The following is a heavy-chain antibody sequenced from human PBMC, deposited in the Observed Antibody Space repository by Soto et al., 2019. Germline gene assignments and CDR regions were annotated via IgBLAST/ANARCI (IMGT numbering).Heavy chain of an antibody. CDR1: GFTFSNYA. J-gene: IGHJ5*02. V-gene: IGHV3-23*01. CDR3: AKDPAGTGTTFDP. Sequence: PVGSVRLSCAASGFTFSNYAMSWVRQAPGKGLEWVSTISGSGSGTYYADSVQGRFTISRDNSKNTLYVQMNSLRAEDTAVYYCAKDPAGTGTTFDPWGQGTLVTVSS. D-gene: IGHD1-7*01. CDR2: ISGSGSGT.